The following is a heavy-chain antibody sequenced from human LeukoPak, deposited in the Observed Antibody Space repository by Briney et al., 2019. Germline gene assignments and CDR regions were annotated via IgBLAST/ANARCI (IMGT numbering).Heavy chain of an antibody. Sequence: PWGSLRLSCAASGFTFSDYYMSWIRQAPGKGLEWVSYISSSSSTLSYADSVKGRFTISRDNAKNSLFLQMNSLRAEDTAVYYCVRDVTGWPNWFDSWGQGTLVTVSS. D-gene: IGHD2-21*02. V-gene: IGHV3-11*01. CDR2: ISSSSSTL. J-gene: IGHJ5*01. CDR3: VRDVTGWPNWFDS. CDR1: GFTFSDYY.